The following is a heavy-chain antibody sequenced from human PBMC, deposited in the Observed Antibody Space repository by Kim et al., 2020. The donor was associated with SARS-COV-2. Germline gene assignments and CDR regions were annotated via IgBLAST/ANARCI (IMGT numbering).Heavy chain of an antibody. D-gene: IGHD5-18*01. Sequence: GGSLRLSCAASGFTVSSNYMSWVRQAPGKGLEWVSVIYSGGSTYYADSVKGRFTISRDNSKNTLYLQMNSLRAEDTAVYYCASWVGYSYGDYWGQGTLVTVSS. V-gene: IGHV3-53*01. CDR3: ASWVGYSYGDY. CDR2: IYSGGST. J-gene: IGHJ4*02. CDR1: GFTVSSNY.